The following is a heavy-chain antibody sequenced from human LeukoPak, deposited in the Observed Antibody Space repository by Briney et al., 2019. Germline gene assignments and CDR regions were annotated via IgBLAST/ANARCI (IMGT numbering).Heavy chain of an antibody. CDR1: GYTFTAYY. J-gene: IGHJ4*02. D-gene: IGHD1-1*01. CDR2: INPNSGGT. CDR3: ARLDTDNYR. Sequence: SVGVSCKASGYTFTAYYIHWVRQAPGQGLEWMGRINPNSGGTDFAQKFQGRVTMTRDTSITTAYMQLISLRSDDTAVYYCARLDTDNYRWGQGTLVTVSS. V-gene: IGHV1-2*06.